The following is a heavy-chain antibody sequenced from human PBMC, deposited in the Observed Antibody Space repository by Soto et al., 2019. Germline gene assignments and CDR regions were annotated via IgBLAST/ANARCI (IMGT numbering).Heavy chain of an antibody. D-gene: IGHD3-22*01. CDR1: GFTFSSYA. CDR2: ISGSGGST. Sequence: GGSLRLSCAASGFTFSSYAMSWVRQAPGKGLEWVSAISGSGGSTYYADSVKGRVTISRDNSKNTLYRQMNSLRAEDTAVYYCAKDFGYYYDSSGHHDYWGQGTLVTVSS. CDR3: AKDFGYYYDSSGHHDY. V-gene: IGHV3-23*01. J-gene: IGHJ4*02.